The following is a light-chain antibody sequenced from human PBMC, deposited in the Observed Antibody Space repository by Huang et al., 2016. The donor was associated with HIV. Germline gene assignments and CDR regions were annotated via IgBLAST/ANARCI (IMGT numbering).Light chain of an antibody. J-gene: IGKJ4*01. V-gene: IGKV3-15*01. CDR2: DAS. CDR3: QQYNQWPPRT. Sequence: DIVMTQSPATLSVSPGERATLSCRASQSVSSNLAWYQQKPGQAPRLLIYDASTRAAVIPVRFSGSGFGTEFTLTISSLQSEDFAVYFCQQYNQWPPRTFGGGTKVEIE. CDR1: QSVSSN.